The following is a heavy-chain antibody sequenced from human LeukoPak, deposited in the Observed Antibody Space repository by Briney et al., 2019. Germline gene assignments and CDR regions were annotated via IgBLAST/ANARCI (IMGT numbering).Heavy chain of an antibody. D-gene: IGHD6-19*01. CDR3: ATTPSSGWYWFDP. CDR2: ISGSSANA. CDR1: GFTFSSYA. J-gene: IGHJ5*02. Sequence: LPGGSLRLSCAASGFTFSSYAMSWVRQAPGKGLEWVSHISGSSANAYYADSVKGRFIISRDNSKNTLYLQMNSLRAEDTDVYYCATTPSSGWYWFDPWGQGTLVTVSS. V-gene: IGHV3-23*01.